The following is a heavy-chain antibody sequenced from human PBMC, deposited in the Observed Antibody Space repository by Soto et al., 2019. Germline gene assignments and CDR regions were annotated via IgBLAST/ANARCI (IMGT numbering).Heavy chain of an antibody. J-gene: IGHJ3*02. V-gene: IGHV3-23*01. D-gene: IGHD5-18*01. CDR3: AKDFGYNYGYDAFDI. CDR2: VSGSGGST. CDR1: GFTFSSYA. Sequence: GGSLRLSCVASGFTFSSYAMSWVRQAPGKGLEWVSGVSGSGGSTYCVDSVKGRFTISRDNSKNTLYLQMNSLRAEDTAVYYCAKDFGYNYGYDAFDIWGQGTMVTVSS.